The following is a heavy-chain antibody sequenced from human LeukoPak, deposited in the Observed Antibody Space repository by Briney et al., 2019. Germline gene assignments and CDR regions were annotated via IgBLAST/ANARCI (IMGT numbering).Heavy chain of an antibody. CDR1: GYTFTSYG. CDR3: ARVTQTDYDFDY. CDR2: ISAYSGNT. Sequence: EASVKVSCKASGYTFTSYGISWVRQAPGQGLEWMGWISAYSGNTDYAQKLQGRVTMTTDTSTSTAYMELRSLRSDDTAVYYCARVTQTDYDFDYWGQGTLVTVSS. J-gene: IGHJ4*02. V-gene: IGHV1-18*01. D-gene: IGHD4-17*01.